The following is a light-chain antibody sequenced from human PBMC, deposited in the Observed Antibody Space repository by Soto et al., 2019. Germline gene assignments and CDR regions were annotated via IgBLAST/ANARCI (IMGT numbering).Light chain of an antibody. V-gene: IGKV3-20*01. CDR1: QSVSSSY. J-gene: IGKJ1*01. Sequence: EIVLTQSPGTLSLSPGESATLSCRASQSVSSSYLAWYQQKPGQAPRLLIYGASSRATGIPDRFSGSGSGTDFTLAISRLEPEDFAVYYCQQYGSAPRTCGQGTTLEIK. CDR3: QQYGSAPRT. CDR2: GAS.